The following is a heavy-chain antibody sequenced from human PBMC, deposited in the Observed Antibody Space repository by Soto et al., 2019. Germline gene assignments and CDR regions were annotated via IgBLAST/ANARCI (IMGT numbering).Heavy chain of an antibody. Sequence: QLQLQESGSGLVKPSQTLSLTCAVSGGSISSGGYSWSWIRQPPGKGLEWIGYIYHSGSTYYNPSLTSRVTISVDRSENQFSRKLSSVTAADTAVYYCAAGGGLPRYYWGQGTLVTVSS. CDR3: AAGGGLPRYY. CDR1: GGSISSGGYS. D-gene: IGHD5-12*01. CDR2: IYHSGST. J-gene: IGHJ4*02. V-gene: IGHV4-30-2*01.